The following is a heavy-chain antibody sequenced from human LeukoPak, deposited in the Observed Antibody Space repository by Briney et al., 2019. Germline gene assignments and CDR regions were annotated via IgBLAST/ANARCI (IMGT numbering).Heavy chain of an antibody. Sequence: PSETLSLTCTVSGGSISSYYWSWIRQPPGKGLEWIGYIYYSGSTNYNPSLKSRVTISVDTSKNQFSLKLSSVTAADTAVYYCARVAAADKIDYWGQGTLVTVSS. CDR1: GGSISSYY. CDR2: IYYSGST. CDR3: ARVAAADKIDY. D-gene: IGHD6-13*01. J-gene: IGHJ4*02. V-gene: IGHV4-59*08.